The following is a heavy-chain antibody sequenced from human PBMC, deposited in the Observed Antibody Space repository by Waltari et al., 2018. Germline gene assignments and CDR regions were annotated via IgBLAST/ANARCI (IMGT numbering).Heavy chain of an antibody. CDR2: IIPIVGTA. J-gene: IGHJ4*02. D-gene: IGHD6-19*01. V-gene: IGHV1-69*05. CDR3: ARDRRAVAGTYLDY. Sequence: QVQLVQSGAEVKTPGSSVKVSCQASGGTFRRYAIIWVRPAPGQGLEWMGGIIPIVGTANYAQKCQGRVTITTDESTSTAYMELSSLRSEDTAVYYCARDRRAVAGTYLDYWGQGTLVTVSS. CDR1: GGTFRRYA.